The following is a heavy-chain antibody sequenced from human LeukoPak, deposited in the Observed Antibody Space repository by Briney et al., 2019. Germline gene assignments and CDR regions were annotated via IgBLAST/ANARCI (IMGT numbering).Heavy chain of an antibody. J-gene: IGHJ4*02. CDR3: AKRASGSGTSLYYFDY. CDR2: ISNSAGST. V-gene: IGHV3-23*01. D-gene: IGHD3-10*01. Sequence: GGSLRLSCAASGFTFSSYAMSWVRQAPGKGLEWVSVISNSAGSTFYADSVKGRFTISRDNSKNTLYLQMNSLRAEDAAVYYCAKRASGSGTSLYYFDYWGQGTLVTVSS. CDR1: GFTFSSYA.